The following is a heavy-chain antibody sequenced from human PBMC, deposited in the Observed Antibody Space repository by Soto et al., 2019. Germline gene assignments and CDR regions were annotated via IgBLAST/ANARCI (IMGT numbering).Heavy chain of an antibody. CDR3: ARAFSSSYGTTYYYRMDV. CDR1: GLTFSCYS. D-gene: IGHD6-19*01. Sequence: GGSLTLSCAASGLTFSCYSMNWVRQAPGKGLEWVSAISRSSSSIYYADSVKGRFPFTRDKAKNTLYLQMNSLRAEDTAVDYCARAFSSSYGTTYYYRMDVWGQGTTVTVSS. J-gene: IGHJ6*02. V-gene: IGHV3-21*01. CDR2: ISRSSSSI.